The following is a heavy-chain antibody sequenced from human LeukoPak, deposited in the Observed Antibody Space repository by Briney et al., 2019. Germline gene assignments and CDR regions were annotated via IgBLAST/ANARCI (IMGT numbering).Heavy chain of an antibody. Sequence: AGGSLRLSCAASGFTVSSNYMSWVRQAPGKGLEWVSVIYSGGSTYYADSVKGRFTISRDNSKNTLYLQMNSLRAEDTAVYYCAARGDGYKPIDYWGQEPWSPSPQ. CDR2: IYSGGST. V-gene: IGHV3-66*01. D-gene: IGHD5-24*01. CDR3: AARGDGYKPIDY. CDR1: GFTVSSNY. J-gene: IGHJ4*01.